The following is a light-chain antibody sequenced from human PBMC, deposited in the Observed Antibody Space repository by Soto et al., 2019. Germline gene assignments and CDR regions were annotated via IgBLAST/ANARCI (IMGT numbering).Light chain of an antibody. V-gene: IGKV3-15*01. J-gene: IGKJ2*01. Sequence: EIVMPQSPATLSVSPGEGATLSCRASQSLSSNLAWYQQKPGQAPRLLIYGASTRATDIPARFSGSGSGTEFTLTISSLQSEDVAVYYCQQYYDWPPYTFGQGTKLEI. CDR2: GAS. CDR1: QSLSSN. CDR3: QQYYDWPPYT.